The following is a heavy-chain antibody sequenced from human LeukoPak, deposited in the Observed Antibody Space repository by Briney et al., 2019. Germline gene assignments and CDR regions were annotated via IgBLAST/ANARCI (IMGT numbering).Heavy chain of an antibody. J-gene: IGHJ4*02. CDR2: IYSGGST. CDR3: ARAHPTCGFDY. V-gene: IGHV3-66*01. CDR1: GFTVSSNY. Sequence: GGSLRLSCAASGFTVSSNYMSWVRQAPGKGLEWVSVIYSGGSTYYADSVKGRFTISRDNSKNTLYLQMNSLRAEDTAVYYCARAHPTCGFDYWGQGTLVTVSS.